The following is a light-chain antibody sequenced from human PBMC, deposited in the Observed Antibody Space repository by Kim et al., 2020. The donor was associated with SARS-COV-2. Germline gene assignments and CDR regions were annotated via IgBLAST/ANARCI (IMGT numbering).Light chain of an antibody. CDR2: LEGSGSY. J-gene: IGLJ3*02. Sequence: QPVLTQSSSASASLGSSVKLTCTLSSGHSSYIIAWHQQQPGKAPRYLMKLEGSGSYNKGSGVPDRFSGSSSGADRYLTISNLQSEDEADYYCETWDSNTWVFSGGTQLTVL. V-gene: IGLV4-60*03. CDR1: SGHSSYI. CDR3: ETWDSNTWV.